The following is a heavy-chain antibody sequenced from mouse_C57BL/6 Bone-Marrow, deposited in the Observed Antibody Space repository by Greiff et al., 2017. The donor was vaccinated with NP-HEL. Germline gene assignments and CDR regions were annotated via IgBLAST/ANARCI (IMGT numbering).Heavy chain of an antibody. Sequence: QVQLQQSGAELVKPGASVKMSCKASGYTFTSYWITWVKQRPGQGLEWIGDIYPGSGSTNYNEKFKSKATLTVDTSSSTAYMQLSSLTSEDSAVYDCARRGYGNYAWFAYWGQGTLVTVSA. V-gene: IGHV1-55*01. CDR1: GYTFTSYW. CDR3: ARRGYGNYAWFAY. D-gene: IGHD2-1*01. CDR2: IYPGSGST. J-gene: IGHJ3*01.